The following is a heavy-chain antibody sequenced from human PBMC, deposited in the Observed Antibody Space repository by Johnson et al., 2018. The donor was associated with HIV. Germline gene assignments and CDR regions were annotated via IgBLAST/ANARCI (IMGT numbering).Heavy chain of an antibody. D-gene: IGHD3/OR15-3a*01. CDR3: ARDQDWGSSDTAAFDI. V-gene: IGHV3-30-3*01. J-gene: IGHJ3*02. CDR2: ISYDGSNK. Sequence: QVQLVESGGGVVQPGRSLRLSCAASGFTFSTYAMFWVRQAPGKGLEWVALISYDGSNKYYADSVKGRFTISRDNSKNTVYLQMRSLRAEDPAVYHCARDQDWGSSDTAAFDIWCQGTMVTVSS. CDR1: GFTFSTYA.